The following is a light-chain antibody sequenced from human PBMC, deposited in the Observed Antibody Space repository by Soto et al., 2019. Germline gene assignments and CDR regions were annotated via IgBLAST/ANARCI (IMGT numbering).Light chain of an antibody. Sequence: TQSPSSLSASVGDRVTITCRASQSISSYLNWYQQKPGQAPRLLIYGASSRATGIPDRFSGSGSGTDFTLTISRLEPEDFAVYFCQQYDSSPWTFGQGTKVEIK. V-gene: IGKV3-20*01. CDR2: GAS. J-gene: IGKJ1*01. CDR3: QQYDSSPWT. CDR1: QSISSY.